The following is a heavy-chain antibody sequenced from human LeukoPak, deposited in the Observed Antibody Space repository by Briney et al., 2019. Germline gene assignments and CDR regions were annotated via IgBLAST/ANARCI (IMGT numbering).Heavy chain of an antibody. CDR3: TTGGDVIVTGTRAFDI. CDR1: YFTFTNTR. D-gene: IGHD1-7*01. J-gene: IGHJ3*02. V-gene: IGHV3-15*07. Sequence: MPGGSLRLSCTASYFTFTNTRMNWVRQAPGKGLEWVGRIKSEIDGGTTDYAAPVQGRFTISRDDSQATLYLQMNSLKTEDTAVYYCTTGGDVIVTGTRAFDIWGRGQWSPSLQ. CDR2: IKSEIDGGTT.